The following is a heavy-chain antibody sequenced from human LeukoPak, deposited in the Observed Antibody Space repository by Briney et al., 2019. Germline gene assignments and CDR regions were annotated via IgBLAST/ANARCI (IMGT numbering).Heavy chain of an antibody. J-gene: IGHJ4*02. V-gene: IGHV3-48*01. CDR3: AREAPRGTSSNPYYFDS. CDR2: ISFSSSTI. D-gene: IGHD6-6*01. Sequence: GGSLRLSCAAAGLTFSTNSMNWVRQAPGKGLEWVSYISFSSSTIYYADSVKGRFTISRDNGKNLLYLQMNSLRAEDTAVYYCAREAPRGTSSNPYYFDSWGQGTLVTVSS. CDR1: GLTFSTNS.